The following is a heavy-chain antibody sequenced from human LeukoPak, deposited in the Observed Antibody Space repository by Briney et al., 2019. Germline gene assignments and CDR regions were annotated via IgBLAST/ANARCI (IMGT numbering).Heavy chain of an antibody. CDR2: IKKDGSEK. J-gene: IGHJ4*02. CDR1: GFTLSNYW. CDR3: ARDSSEGITMIVVEYYFDY. Sequence: GGSLRLSCAAAGFTLSNYWMSWVRQAPGKGLEWVANIKKDGSEKYYVDSVKGRFTISRDNAKNSLYLQMNSLRAEDTAVYYCARDSSEGITMIVVEYYFDYWGQGTLVTVSS. V-gene: IGHV3-7*01. D-gene: IGHD3-22*01.